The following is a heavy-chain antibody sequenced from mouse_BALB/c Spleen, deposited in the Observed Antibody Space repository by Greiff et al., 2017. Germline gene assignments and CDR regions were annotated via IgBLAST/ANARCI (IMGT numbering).Heavy chain of an antibody. Sequence: VQLQQSGAELVRPGSSVKISCKASGYAFSSYWMNWVKQRPGQGLEWIGQIYPGDGDTNYNGKFKGKATLTADKSSSTAYMQLSSLTSEDSAVYFCAREGLYGNYVGFADWGQGTLVTVSA. D-gene: IGHD2-1*01. CDR3: AREGLYGNYVGFAD. V-gene: IGHV1-80*01. CDR2: IYPGDGDT. J-gene: IGHJ3*01. CDR1: GYAFSSYW.